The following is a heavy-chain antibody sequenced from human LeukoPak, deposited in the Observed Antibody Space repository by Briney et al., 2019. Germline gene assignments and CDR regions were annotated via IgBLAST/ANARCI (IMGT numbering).Heavy chain of an antibody. CDR1: GFTVSSNY. Sequence: GGSLRLSCAASGFTVSSNYMSWVRQAPGKGLEGVSVIYSGGTTYYADSVKGRFTISRDNSKNTLYLQMNSLRAEDTAVYYCARDPHRSKGGLGELWIWGQGTLVTVSS. J-gene: IGHJ4*02. CDR2: IYSGGTT. V-gene: IGHV3-53*01. CDR3: ARDPHRSKGGLGELWI. D-gene: IGHD3-10*01.